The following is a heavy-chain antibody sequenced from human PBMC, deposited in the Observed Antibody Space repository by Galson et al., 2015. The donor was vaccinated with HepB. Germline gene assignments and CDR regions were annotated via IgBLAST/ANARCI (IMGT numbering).Heavy chain of an antibody. CDR2: IYYSGRL. Sequence: LSLTCTVSGGSISRSNYYWGWIRQPPGKGLEWIGSIYYSGRLFYNPSLKSRVTISVDTSKNQFSLRLTSVTAADTAVYYCARQPYTSGWLYWFFDLWGRGTLVTVSS. J-gene: IGHJ2*01. CDR1: GGSISRSNYY. V-gene: IGHV4-39*01. CDR3: ARQPYTSGWLYWFFDL. D-gene: IGHD6-19*01.